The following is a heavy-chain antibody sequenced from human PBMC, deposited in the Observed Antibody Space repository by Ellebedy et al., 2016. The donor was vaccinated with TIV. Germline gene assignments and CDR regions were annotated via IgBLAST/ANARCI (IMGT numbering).Heavy chain of an antibody. Sequence: MPGGSLRLSCAVSGGSISSSNWWSWVRQPPGKGLEWIGEIYHSGSTNYNPSLKSRVTISVDKSKNQFSLKLSSVTAADTAVYYCARGVGDPPLYYYGMDVWGQGTTVTVSS. CDR3: ARGVGDPPLYYYGMDV. CDR1: GGSISSSNW. D-gene: IGHD4-17*01. J-gene: IGHJ6*02. CDR2: IYHSGST. V-gene: IGHV4-4*02.